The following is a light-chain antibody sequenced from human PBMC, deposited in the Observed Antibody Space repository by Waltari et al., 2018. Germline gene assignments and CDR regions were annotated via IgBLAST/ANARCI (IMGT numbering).Light chain of an antibody. J-gene: IGKJ1*01. Sequence: DFKMTQSPSLLSASVGDTVPITCRASQDISDDYLAWYLQKPGKSPELLIYLASTLQFGVPARFRGSGSGKDFTLTITSLQPEDVATYYCQRYNSAPWTFGQGTKV. CDR2: LAS. V-gene: IGKV1-27*01. CDR3: QRYNSAPWT. CDR1: QDISDDY.